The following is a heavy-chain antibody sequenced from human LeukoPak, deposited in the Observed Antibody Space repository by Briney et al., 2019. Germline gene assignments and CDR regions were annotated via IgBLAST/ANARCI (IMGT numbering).Heavy chain of an antibody. D-gene: IGHD2-21*02. V-gene: IGHV4-59*01. J-gene: IGHJ3*02. Sequence: PSETLSLTCTVSGVSITSYYWHWMLQSPGKGLEWIGYGHHSGTTNYNPSLESRGTISVDTSKNQFSLKLSSVSAADTAVYYCARWGESGDSVVHAFDIWGRGTMVTVSS. CDR3: ARWGESGDSVVHAFDI. CDR1: GVSITSYY. CDR2: GHHSGTT.